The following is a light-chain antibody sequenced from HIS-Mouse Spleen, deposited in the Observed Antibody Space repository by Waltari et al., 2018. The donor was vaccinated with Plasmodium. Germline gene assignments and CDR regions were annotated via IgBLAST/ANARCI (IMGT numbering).Light chain of an antibody. CDR1: SSDVGSSTL. Sequence: QSALTQPASVSGSPGQSLTISCTGPSSDVGSSTLVSWYQQHPGKAPKLMIYEGSKRPSGVSNRFSGSKSGNTASLTISGLQAEDEADYYCCSYAGSSTYVFGTGTKVTVL. V-gene: IGLV2-23*01. CDR3: CSYAGSSTYV. CDR2: EGS. J-gene: IGLJ1*01.